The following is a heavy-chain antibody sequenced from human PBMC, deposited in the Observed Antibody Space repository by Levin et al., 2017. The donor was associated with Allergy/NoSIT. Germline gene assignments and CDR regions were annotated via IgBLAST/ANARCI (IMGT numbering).Heavy chain of an antibody. Sequence: GGSLRLSCAASGFTFSSYTMNWVRQAPGKGLEWVSIFTASGGNTYYPDSVKGRFTVSRDNSKNTVSLLMKDLRPEDTAVYYCTKVRATDGYIVFDHWGQGTLVTVSS. V-gene: IGHV3-23*01. CDR2: FTASGGNT. CDR1: GFTFSSYT. D-gene: IGHD5-24*01. J-gene: IGHJ4*02. CDR3: TKVRATDGYIVFDH.